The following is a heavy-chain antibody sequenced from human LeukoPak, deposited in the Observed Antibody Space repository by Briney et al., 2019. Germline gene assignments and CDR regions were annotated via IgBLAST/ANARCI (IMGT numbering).Heavy chain of an antibody. J-gene: IGHJ4*02. CDR1: GSSFTNYW. CDR3: ARLGLEAYDRSGYYYLDY. V-gene: IGHV5-51*01. CDR2: IYPGDSDT. D-gene: IGHD3-22*01. Sequence: GESLQISCQGSGSSFTNYWIGGGRQLPGKGLEGMGTIYPGDSDTRYRPSFQGQVTISADKSISTAYLQWSSLKASDTAIYYCARLGLEAYDRSGYYYLDYWGQGALVTVSS.